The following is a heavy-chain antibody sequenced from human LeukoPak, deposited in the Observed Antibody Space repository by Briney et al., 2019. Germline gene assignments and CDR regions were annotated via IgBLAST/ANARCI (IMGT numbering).Heavy chain of an antibody. V-gene: IGHV4-39*07. J-gene: IGHJ5*02. CDR1: GGSISSSRYY. D-gene: IGHD6-19*01. CDR2: MYYSGST. Sequence: SETLSLTCTVSGGSISSSRYYWGWIRQPPGKGLEWIGSMYYSGSTYYNPSLKSRVTISLDTSKNHFSLKVSSVTAADTAVYYCARGDSSASNCFDPWGQGTLVTVSS. CDR3: ARGDSSASNCFDP.